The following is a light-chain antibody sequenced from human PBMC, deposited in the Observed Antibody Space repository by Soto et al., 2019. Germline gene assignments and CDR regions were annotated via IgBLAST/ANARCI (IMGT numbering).Light chain of an antibody. CDR2: GAS. Sequence: EIVMTQSPATLSVSPGERATLSCRASQSVSSNLAWYQQKPGQAPRLLIYGASSRATGIPDRFSGSGSGTDFTLTISRLEPEDFAVYYCQQYGSSPYTFGQGTKLEIE. CDR1: QSVSSN. CDR3: QQYGSSPYT. J-gene: IGKJ2*01. V-gene: IGKV3-20*01.